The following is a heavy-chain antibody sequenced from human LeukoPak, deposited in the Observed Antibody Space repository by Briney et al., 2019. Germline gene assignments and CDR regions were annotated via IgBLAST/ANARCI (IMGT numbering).Heavy chain of an antibody. CDR2: IYPGDSDT. CDR3: ARRNGDGPFLYYGMDV. D-gene: IGHD2-8*01. Sequence: GESLKISCKGSGYSFTNYWIAWVRQMPGKGLEWMGIIYPGDSDTRYSPSSQSQVTISADKSISTAYLQVSSLKASDTATYYCARRNGDGPFLYYGMDVWGQGTTVTVSS. CDR1: GYSFTNYW. J-gene: IGHJ6*02. V-gene: IGHV5-51*01.